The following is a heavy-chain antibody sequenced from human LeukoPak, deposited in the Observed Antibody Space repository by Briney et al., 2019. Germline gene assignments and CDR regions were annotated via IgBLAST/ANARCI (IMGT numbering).Heavy chain of an antibody. CDR3: AKPDYYDSSGYAPFDY. Sequence: SETLSLTCTVSGGSISSSSYYWGWIRQPPGKGLEWIGSIYYSGSTYYNPSLKSRVTISVDTSKNQFSLKLSSVTAADTAVYYCAKPDYYDSSGYAPFDYWGQGTLVTVSS. CDR2: IYYSGST. J-gene: IGHJ4*02. D-gene: IGHD3-22*01. CDR1: GGSISSSSYY. V-gene: IGHV4-39*01.